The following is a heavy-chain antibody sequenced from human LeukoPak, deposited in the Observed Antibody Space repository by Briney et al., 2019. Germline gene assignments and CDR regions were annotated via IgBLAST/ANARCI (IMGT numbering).Heavy chain of an antibody. CDR1: GGSISSGGYY. V-gene: IGHV4-31*03. CDR3: AREDGTMVRGKYGMDV. J-gene: IGHJ6*02. D-gene: IGHD3-10*01. Sequence: SETLSLTCTVSGGSISSGGYYWSWIRQHPGKGLEWIGYIYYSGSTYYNPSLKSRVTISVDTSKNQFSLKLSSVTAADTAVYYCAREDGTMVRGKYGMDVWGQGTTVTVSS. CDR2: IYYSGST.